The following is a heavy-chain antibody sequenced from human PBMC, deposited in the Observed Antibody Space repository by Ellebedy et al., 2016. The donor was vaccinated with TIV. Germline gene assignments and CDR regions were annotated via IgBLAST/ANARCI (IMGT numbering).Heavy chain of an antibody. CDR2: IYYSGST. V-gene: IGHV4-59*01. CDR3: ARDRKDGDYHHDAFDI. Sequence: SETLSLTXTVSGGSISSYYWSWIRQPPGKGLEWIGYIYYSGSTNYNPSLKSRVTISVDTSKNQFSLKLSSVTAADTAVYYCARDRKDGDYHHDAFDIWGQGTMVTVSS. D-gene: IGHD4-17*01. CDR1: GGSISSYY. J-gene: IGHJ3*02.